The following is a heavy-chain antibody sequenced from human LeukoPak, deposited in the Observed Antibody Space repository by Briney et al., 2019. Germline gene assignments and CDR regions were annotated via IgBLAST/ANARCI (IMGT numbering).Heavy chain of an antibody. CDR3: AKIVVVTGGRHFDY. V-gene: IGHV3-23*01. J-gene: IGHJ4*02. Sequence: GRSLTLSCAASGFTFRSYAMSWVRHAPGGGLGCVSAISGSGGSTYYADSVKGRFTISRDNSKNTLYLQMNSLRAEDTALYYCAKIVVVTGGRHFDYWGQGTLVTASS. CDR2: ISGSGGST. CDR1: GFTFRSYA. D-gene: IGHD2-21*02.